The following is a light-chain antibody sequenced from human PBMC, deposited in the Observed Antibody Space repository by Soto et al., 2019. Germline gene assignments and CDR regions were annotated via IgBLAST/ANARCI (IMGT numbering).Light chain of an antibody. J-gene: IGLJ2*01. CDR2: GNS. CDR1: SSNIGAGYN. Sequence: QAVLTQPPSVSGAPGQRVTISCTGSSSNIGAGYNVHWYQQLPGTAPKLLIFGNSNRPSGVPDRFSGSKSGTSVSLAITGLQAEDEADYYRQSYASSLSGVVFGGGTKLTVL. V-gene: IGLV1-40*01. CDR3: QSYASSLSGVV.